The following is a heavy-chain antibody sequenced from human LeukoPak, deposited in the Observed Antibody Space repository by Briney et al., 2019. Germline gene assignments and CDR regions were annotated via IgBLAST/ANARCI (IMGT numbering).Heavy chain of an antibody. Sequence: PGGSLRLSCAASGFTFSSYGMSWVRQAPGKGLEWVSAISGSGGSTYYADSVKGRFTISRDNSKNTLYLQMYSLRAEDTAVYYCAKQGRYYDSKPFDYWGQGTLVTVSS. D-gene: IGHD3-22*01. V-gene: IGHV3-23*01. J-gene: IGHJ4*02. CDR1: GFTFSSYG. CDR3: AKQGRYYDSKPFDY. CDR2: ISGSGGST.